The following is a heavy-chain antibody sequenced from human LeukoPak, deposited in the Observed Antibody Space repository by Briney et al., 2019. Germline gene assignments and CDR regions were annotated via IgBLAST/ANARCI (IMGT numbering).Heavy chain of an antibody. CDR3: ARTHYYDSSGYYGI. CDR2: ISSSGSTI. V-gene: IGHV3-11*01. Sequence: PGGSLRLSCAASGFTFSDYYMSWIRQAPGKGLEWVSYISSSGSTIYYADSVKGRFTISRDNAKNSLYLQMSSLRAEDTAVYYCARTHYYDSSGYYGIWGQGTMVTVSS. D-gene: IGHD3-22*01. J-gene: IGHJ3*02. CDR1: GFTFSDYY.